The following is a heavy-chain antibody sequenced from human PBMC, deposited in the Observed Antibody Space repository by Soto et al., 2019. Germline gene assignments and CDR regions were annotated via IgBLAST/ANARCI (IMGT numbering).Heavy chain of an antibody. Sequence: GESLKISCQGSGYSFTTYWISWVRQMPGKGLECMGRIDPTDSYTDYSPSFEGHVTMSVDRSINTAYLEWSSLKASDTAMYYWARLPRPNESSGYHIFDYGGLGTLFTVP. CDR2: IDPTDSYT. CDR3: ARLPRPNESSGYHIFDY. V-gene: IGHV5-10-1*01. D-gene: IGHD3-22*01. CDR1: GYSFTTYW. J-gene: IGHJ4*02.